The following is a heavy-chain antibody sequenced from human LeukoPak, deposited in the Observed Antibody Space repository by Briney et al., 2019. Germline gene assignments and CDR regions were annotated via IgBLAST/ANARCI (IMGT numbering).Heavy chain of an antibody. Sequence: SQTLSLTCTVSGGSISSGGYYWSWIRQHPGKGLEWIGYIYYSGSTYYNPSLKSRVTISVDTSKNQFSLKLSSVTAADTAVYYCARCNSRTYYYDSSGYRWFDPWGQGTLVTVSS. CDR3: ARCNSRTYYYDSSGYRWFDP. D-gene: IGHD3-22*01. V-gene: IGHV4-31*03. J-gene: IGHJ5*02. CDR1: GGSISSGGYY. CDR2: IYYSGST.